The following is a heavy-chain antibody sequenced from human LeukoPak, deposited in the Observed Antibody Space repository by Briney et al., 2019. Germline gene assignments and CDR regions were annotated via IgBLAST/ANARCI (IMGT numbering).Heavy chain of an antibody. J-gene: IGHJ4*02. V-gene: IGHV3-30*18. Sequence: PGGSLRLSCAASGFTFSSYGMHWVRQAPGKGLEWVAVISYDGSNKYYADSVKGRFTISRDNSKNTLYLQMNSLRAADTAVYYCAKSGYSSGWYSYFDYWGQGTLVTVSS. CDR1: GFTFSSYG. D-gene: IGHD6-19*01. CDR3: AKSGYSSGWYSYFDY. CDR2: ISYDGSNK.